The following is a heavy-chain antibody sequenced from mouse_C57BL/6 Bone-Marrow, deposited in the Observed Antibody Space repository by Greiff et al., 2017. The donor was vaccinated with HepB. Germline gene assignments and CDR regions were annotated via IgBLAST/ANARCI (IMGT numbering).Heavy chain of an antibody. CDR1: GFTFSSYG. CDR2: ISSGGSYT. CDR3: ARREGYRYFDV. J-gene: IGHJ1*03. Sequence: EVQAVESGGDLVKPGGSLKLSCAASGFTFSSYGMSWVRQTPDKRLEWVATISSGGSYTYYPDSVKGRFTISRDNAKNTLYLQMSSLKSEDTAMYYCARREGYRYFDVWGTGTTVTVSS. V-gene: IGHV5-6*01.